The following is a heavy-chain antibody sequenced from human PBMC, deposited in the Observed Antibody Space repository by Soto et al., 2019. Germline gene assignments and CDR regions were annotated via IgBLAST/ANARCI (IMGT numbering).Heavy chain of an antibody. CDR3: AKDLDSSSSGGPDY. CDR2: ISGSGGST. J-gene: IGHJ4*02. V-gene: IGHV3-23*01. CDR1: GFTFSSYA. Sequence: GGSLRLSCAASGFTFSSYAMSWVRQAPGKGLEWVSAISGSGGSTYYADSVKGRFTISRDNSKNTLYLQMNSLRAEDTAVYYCAKDLDSSSSGGPDYWGQGTLVTVSS. D-gene: IGHD6-6*01.